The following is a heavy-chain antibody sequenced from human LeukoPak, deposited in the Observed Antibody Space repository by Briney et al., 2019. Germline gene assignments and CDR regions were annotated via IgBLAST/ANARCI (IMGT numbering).Heavy chain of an antibody. CDR3: ARRPGEYGGNDFDY. Sequence: SETLSLTCTVSGGSISSRSDYWGWIRQPPGKGLEWIGSIYYTGSTHYNPSLKSRVTISVDTSKNQFSLKLSSVTAADTAVYYCARRPGEYGGNDFDYWGQGTLVTVSS. V-gene: IGHV4-39*01. D-gene: IGHD4/OR15-4a*01. J-gene: IGHJ4*02. CDR1: GGSISSRSDY. CDR2: IYYTGST.